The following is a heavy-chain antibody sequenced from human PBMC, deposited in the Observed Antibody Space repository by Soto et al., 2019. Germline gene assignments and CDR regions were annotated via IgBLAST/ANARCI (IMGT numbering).Heavy chain of an antibody. CDR3: AKDMEYCSGGSCYSGMDV. CDR2: ISYDGSNK. D-gene: IGHD2-15*01. V-gene: IGHV3-30*18. Sequence: SGGSLRLSCAASGFTFISYGMHWVRQAPGKGLEWVAVISYDGSNKYYADSVKGRFTISRDNSKNTLYLQMNSLRAEDTAVYYCAKDMEYCSGGSCYSGMDVWGQGTTVTVSS. CDR1: GFTFISYG. J-gene: IGHJ6*02.